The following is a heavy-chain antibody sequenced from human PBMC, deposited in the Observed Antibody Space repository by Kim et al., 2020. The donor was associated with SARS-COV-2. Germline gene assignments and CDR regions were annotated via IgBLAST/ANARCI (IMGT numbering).Heavy chain of an antibody. CDR2: ISSSSSTI. D-gene: IGHD3-22*01. Sequence: GGSLRLSCAASGFTFSSYSMNWVRQAPGKGLEWVSYISSSSSTIYYADSVKGRFTISRDNAKNSLYLQMNSLRDEDTAVYYCASKTPNYYDSSGYYYYYGMDVWGQGTKVTVCS. CDR3: ASKTPNYYDSSGYYYYYGMDV. J-gene: IGHJ6*02. CDR1: GFTFSSYS. V-gene: IGHV3-48*02.